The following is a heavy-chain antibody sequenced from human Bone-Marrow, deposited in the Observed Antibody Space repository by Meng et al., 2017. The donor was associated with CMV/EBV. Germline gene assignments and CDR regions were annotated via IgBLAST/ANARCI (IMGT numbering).Heavy chain of an antibody. V-gene: IGHV3-23*01. D-gene: IGHD5-18*01. Sequence: CAASGFTFSNYAMSWVRQAPGKGLEWVSVISGSGGSTYYADSVKGRFTISRDNSKNTLYLQMNSLRAEDTAVYYCAKTMGYSYGTPDYWGQGTLVTVSS. CDR2: ISGSGGST. J-gene: IGHJ4*02. CDR1: GFTFSNYA. CDR3: AKTMGYSYGTPDY.